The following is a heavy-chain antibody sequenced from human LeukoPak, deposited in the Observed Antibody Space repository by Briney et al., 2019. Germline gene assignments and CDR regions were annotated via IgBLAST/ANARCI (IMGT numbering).Heavy chain of an antibody. CDR2: FSHRGGS. V-gene: IGHV4-38-2*02. Sequence: SETLSLTCTVSDYSLSSGFFCDWIRQSPGKGLEWIGSFSHRGGSYHNPSLKSRVTISVDTSKNQFSLKLSSATAADTAVYYCARLYHDLLTGYFDYWGQGTLVTVSS. J-gene: IGHJ4*02. CDR3: ARLYHDLLTGYFDY. D-gene: IGHD3-9*01. CDR1: DYSLSSGFF.